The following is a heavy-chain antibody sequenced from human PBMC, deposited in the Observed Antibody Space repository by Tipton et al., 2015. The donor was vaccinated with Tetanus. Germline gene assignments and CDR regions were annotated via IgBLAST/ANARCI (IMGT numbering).Heavy chain of an antibody. V-gene: IGHV3-9*01. Sequence: SLRLSCEASGFTFTDYYLSWIRQAPGKGLEWVSSISWDSGSIVYADSVKGRFSISRDNAENSLYLQMNSLRAEDTALYYCAKDRRTYDFWSGHYRGLYGMDVWGQGTTVTVSS. CDR2: ISWDSGSI. CDR1: GFTFTDYY. D-gene: IGHD3-3*01. J-gene: IGHJ6*02. CDR3: AKDRRTYDFWSGHYRGLYGMDV.